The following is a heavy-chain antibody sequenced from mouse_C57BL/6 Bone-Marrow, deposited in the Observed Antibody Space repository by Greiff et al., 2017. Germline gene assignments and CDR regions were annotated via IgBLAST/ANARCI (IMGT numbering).Heavy chain of an antibody. J-gene: IGHJ3*02. V-gene: IGHV14-4*01. CDR2: IDPENGDT. D-gene: IGHD1-1*01. CDR1: GFNIKDDY. CDR3: TTLYYYE. Sequence: EVQLQESGAELVRPGASVKLSCTASGFNIKDDYMHWVKQRPEQGLEWIGWIDPENGDTEYASKFQGKATITADTSSNTAYLQLSSLTSEDTAVYYCTTLYYYEWGQGTLVTVSA.